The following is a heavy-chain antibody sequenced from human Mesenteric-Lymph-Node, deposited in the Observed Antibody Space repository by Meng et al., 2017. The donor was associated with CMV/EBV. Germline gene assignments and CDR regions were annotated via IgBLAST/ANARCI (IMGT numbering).Heavy chain of an antibody. CDR1: GFSLSTSGVG. J-gene: IGHJ4*02. CDR2: IYWDDDK. Sequence: QITLKESGPTLVNPTQTLTLTCTFAGFSLSTSGVGGGWIRQPPGKALEWLALIYWDDDKRYSPSLKSRLTITKDTSKNQVVLTMTNMDPVDTATYYCAHSSGIAAAGPFYFDYWGQGTLVTVSS. CDR3: AHSSGIAAAGPFYFDY. D-gene: IGHD6-13*01. V-gene: IGHV2-5*02.